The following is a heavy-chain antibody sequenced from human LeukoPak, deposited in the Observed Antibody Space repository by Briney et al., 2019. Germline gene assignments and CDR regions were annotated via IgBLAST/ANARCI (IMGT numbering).Heavy chain of an antibody. CDR1: GFTFSSYW. Sequence: PGGSLRLSCAASGFTFSSYWMSWVRQAPGKGLEWVANIKQDGSEKYYVDSVKGRFTISRDNAKNSLYLQMNSLRAEDTAVYYCARGGSITIFGVVIISTPYYYYMDVWGKGTTVTVSS. D-gene: IGHD3-3*01. V-gene: IGHV3-7*01. J-gene: IGHJ6*03. CDR2: IKQDGSEK. CDR3: ARGGSITIFGVVIISTPYYYYMDV.